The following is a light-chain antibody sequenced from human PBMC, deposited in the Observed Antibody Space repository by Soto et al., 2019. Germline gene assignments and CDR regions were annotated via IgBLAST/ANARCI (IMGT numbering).Light chain of an antibody. V-gene: IGKV1-27*01. CDR1: RGIGNY. J-gene: IGKJ1*01. CDR2: GAS. Sequence: DIQMTQSPYSLSASVGDRVTITCRASRGIGNYLAWYQQKPGKVPKLLIYGASTLQSGVTSRFSGSGSGTDFTLTISSLQPEDVATYYCQKYNSAPWTFGQGTKVDLK. CDR3: QKYNSAPWT.